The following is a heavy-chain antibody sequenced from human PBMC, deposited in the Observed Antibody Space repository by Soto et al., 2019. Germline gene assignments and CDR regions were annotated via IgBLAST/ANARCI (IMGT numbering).Heavy chain of an antibody. V-gene: IGHV3-9*01. Sequence: GGSLRLSCAASGFTFDDYAMHWVRQAPGKGLEWVSGISWNSGSIGYADSVKGRFTISRDNAKNSLYLQMNSLRAEDTALYYCAKVSGFGEGLYYYYYMDVWGKGTTVTVSS. CDR1: GFTFDDYA. CDR2: ISWNSGSI. J-gene: IGHJ6*03. D-gene: IGHD3-10*01. CDR3: AKVSGFGEGLYYYYYMDV.